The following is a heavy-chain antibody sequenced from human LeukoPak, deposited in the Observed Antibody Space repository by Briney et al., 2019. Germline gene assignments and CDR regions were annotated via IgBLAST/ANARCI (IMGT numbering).Heavy chain of an antibody. CDR1: RFTFNSYA. CDR3: AKAATGALFQVDY. D-gene: IGHD7-27*01. V-gene: IGHV3-23*01. J-gene: IGHJ4*02. Sequence: GGSLRLSCAASRFTFNSYAMSWVRQAPGKGLEWVSVIGGSNGITFYVGSVKGRFTISRDNSKNLLYLQMNSLRAEDTALYYCAKAATGALFQVDYWGQGTLVTVSS. CDR2: IGGSNGIT.